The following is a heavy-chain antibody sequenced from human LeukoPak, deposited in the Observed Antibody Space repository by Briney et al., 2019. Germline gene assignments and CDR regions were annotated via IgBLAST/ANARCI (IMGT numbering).Heavy chain of an antibody. CDR2: ISGRGGGT. J-gene: IGHJ6*02. Sequence: GGSLRLSCAASGFTFSSYAMSWVRQAPGKGLEWVSAISGRGGGTYYADSVKGRFTISRDNSKNTLSLQMNSLRAEDTAVYYCAKGRYYEGYGMDVWGQGTTVTVSS. CDR3: AKGRYYEGYGMDV. CDR1: GFTFSSYA. V-gene: IGHV3-23*01. D-gene: IGHD3-22*01.